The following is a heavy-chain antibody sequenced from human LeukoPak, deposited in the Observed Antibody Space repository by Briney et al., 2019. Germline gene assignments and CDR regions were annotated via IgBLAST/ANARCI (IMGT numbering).Heavy chain of an antibody. Sequence: ASVKVSCKAFGYSFINYGISWVRQAPGQGLEWMGWISSYSDDSRYAQKFQGRVTMTTDSSTRTAYMELRSLRSDDTAVYYCARESRSSGEDYWGQGTLVTVSS. V-gene: IGHV1-18*01. CDR3: ARESRSSGEDY. D-gene: IGHD6-19*01. J-gene: IGHJ4*02. CDR1: GYSFINYG. CDR2: ISSYSDDS.